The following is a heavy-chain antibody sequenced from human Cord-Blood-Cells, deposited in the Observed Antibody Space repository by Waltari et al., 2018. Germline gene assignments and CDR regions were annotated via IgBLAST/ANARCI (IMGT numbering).Heavy chain of an antibody. V-gene: IGHV4-59*01. CDR2: IYYSGST. Sequence: QVQLQESGPGLVKPSETLSLTCTVPGGSISSYYRSWLRQPPGKGLEWIGYIYYSGSTNYNPSLKSRVTISVDTSKNQFSLKLSSVTAADTAVYYCARDGLGGGNFDYWGQGTLVTVSS. CDR1: GGSISSYY. D-gene: IGHD2-15*01. CDR3: ARDGLGGGNFDY. J-gene: IGHJ4*02.